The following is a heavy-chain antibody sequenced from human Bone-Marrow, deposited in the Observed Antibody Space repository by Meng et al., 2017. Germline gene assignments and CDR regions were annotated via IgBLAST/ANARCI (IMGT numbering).Heavy chain of an antibody. Sequence: GESLKISCAASGFTFSSYWMSWVRQAPGKGLEWVANIKQDGSEKYYVDSVKDRFTISRDNAQNSLYLQMNSLRAEDTAVYYCARLVAYSISWYFDYWGQGTLVTSPQ. CDR3: ARLVAYSISWYFDY. J-gene: IGHJ4*02. V-gene: IGHV3-7*01. CDR1: GFTFSSYW. CDR2: IKQDGSEK. D-gene: IGHD6-13*01.